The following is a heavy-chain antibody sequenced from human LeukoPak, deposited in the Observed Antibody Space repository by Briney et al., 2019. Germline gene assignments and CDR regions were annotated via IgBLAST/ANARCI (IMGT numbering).Heavy chain of an antibody. CDR3: AKDSTPSGWYLEPGWVDY. D-gene: IGHD6-19*01. CDR1: GFTFSSYG. V-gene: IGHV3-23*01. Sequence: PGGSLRLSCAASGFTFSSYGMSWVRQAPGKGLEWVSAIRGSGGSIYYADSVKGRFTISRDNSKNTLYLQMNSLRAEDTAVYYCAKDSTPSGWYLEPGWVDYWGQGTLVTVSS. CDR2: IRGSGGSI. J-gene: IGHJ4*02.